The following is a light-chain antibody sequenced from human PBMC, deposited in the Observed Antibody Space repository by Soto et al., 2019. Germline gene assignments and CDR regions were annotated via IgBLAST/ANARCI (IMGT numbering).Light chain of an antibody. V-gene: IGKV1-5*01. Sequence: DIQMTQSPSTLSASVGDRVTITCRASQSISSWLAWYQQKPGKAPKLLIYDASSLESGVPSRFSGSGSGTEFTLTISSRQPDDFATYYCQQYNSYPRTCGQGTKVEIK. CDR2: DAS. CDR1: QSISSW. J-gene: IGKJ1*01. CDR3: QQYNSYPRT.